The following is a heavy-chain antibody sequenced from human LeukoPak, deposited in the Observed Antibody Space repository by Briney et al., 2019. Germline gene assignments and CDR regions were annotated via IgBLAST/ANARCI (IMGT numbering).Heavy chain of an antibody. CDR1: GFTFSTYS. V-gene: IGHV3-21*01. CDR2: IGSSSSHI. Sequence: GGSLRLSCAASGFTFSTYSINWVRQAPGKGLEWVSSIGSSSSHIYYADSVKGRFTISRDNARNSLYLHINSLRAQDTGVYYSARLGYSSSLPDYWGRGTLVTVSS. J-gene: IGHJ4*02. D-gene: IGHD6-6*01. CDR3: ARLGYSSSLPDY.